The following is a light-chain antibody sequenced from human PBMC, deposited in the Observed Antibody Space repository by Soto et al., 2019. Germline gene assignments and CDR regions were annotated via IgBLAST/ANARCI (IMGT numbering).Light chain of an antibody. J-gene: IGKJ1*01. Sequence: SPGERATRSCRPSQSVTSSYLAWYQHKPGKAPRLLIYGASSRGTGIPDRFSGSGSGTEFTITISSLQPDDFGAYCCQQYYIRRTFGQGAMADI. V-gene: IGKV3-20*01. CDR2: GAS. CDR1: QSVTSSY. CDR3: QQYYIRRT.